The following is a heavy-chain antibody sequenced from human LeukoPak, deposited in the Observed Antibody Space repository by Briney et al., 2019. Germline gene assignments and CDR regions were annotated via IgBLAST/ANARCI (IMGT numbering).Heavy chain of an antibody. CDR2: IRYDGSNK. CDR3: ARDWYHAIDY. D-gene: IGHD2-2*01. CDR1: GFTFSSYG. V-gene: IGHV3-30*02. Sequence: GGSLRLSCAASGFTFSSYGMHWVRQAPGKGLEWVAFIRYDGSNKYYADSVKGRFTISRDNSKNTLYLQMNSLRAEDTAVYYCARDWYHAIDYWGQGTLVTASS. J-gene: IGHJ4*02.